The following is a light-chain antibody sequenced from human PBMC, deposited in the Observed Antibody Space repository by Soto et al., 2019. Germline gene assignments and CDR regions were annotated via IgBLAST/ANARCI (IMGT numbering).Light chain of an antibody. CDR3: SSYTSSATLV. Sequence: QSALTQPASVSGSPGQSITISCTGTSSDVGGYSYVSWYQQHPGKAPKLMIYDVSNQPSGVSNRFSGSKSGNTASLTISGLQAEDEADYYCSSYTSSATLVFGGGTKLTVL. J-gene: IGLJ2*01. CDR2: DVS. V-gene: IGLV2-14*01. CDR1: SSDVGGYSY.